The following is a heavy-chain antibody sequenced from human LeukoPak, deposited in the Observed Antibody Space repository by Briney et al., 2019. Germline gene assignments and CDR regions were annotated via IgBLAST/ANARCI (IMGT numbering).Heavy chain of an antibody. CDR1: GFNFDEYA. CDR2: ISWNSGLI. V-gene: IGHV3-9*01. D-gene: IGHD3/OR15-3a*01. CDR3: AKVGIFGLVTYYFDY. J-gene: IGHJ4*02. Sequence: GGSLRLSCAVSGFNFDEYAMHWVRQAPGKGPEWVSGISWNSGLIDYADSVKGRFTISRDNAKNSLYLQMDSLKAEDTAFYYCAKVGIFGLVTYYFDYWGQGTLVTVSS.